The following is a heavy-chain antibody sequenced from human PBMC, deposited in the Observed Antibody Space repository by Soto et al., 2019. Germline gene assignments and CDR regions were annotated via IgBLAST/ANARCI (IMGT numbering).Heavy chain of an antibody. V-gene: IGHV4-31*03. CDR2: ISNRGST. Sequence: SETLSLTCTVSGGSITSGTYYWTWIRQHPGKGLEWIGSISNRGSTYYNPSLKSRLTISLDTSKNQFSLKLTSVTAADTAIYYCARARQYYDCELDPWGQGTLVTVSS. CDR3: ARARQYYDCELDP. CDR1: GGSITSGTYY. D-gene: IGHD3-22*01. J-gene: IGHJ5*02.